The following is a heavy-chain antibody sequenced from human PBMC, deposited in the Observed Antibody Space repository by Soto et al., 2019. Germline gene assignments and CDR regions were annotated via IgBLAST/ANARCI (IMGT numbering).Heavy chain of an antibody. V-gene: IGHV3-33*01. CDR2: IWYDGSNK. CDR3: ARATGDGGTFIMDV. J-gene: IGHJ6*02. D-gene: IGHD3-16*01. Sequence: FLRLSCAASGVTFSSFGMHWVRQAPGKGLEWVALIWYDGSNKYYADSVKGRFTISRDNSKNTLYLQMNSLRAEDTAVYYCARATGDGGTFIMDVWGQGTKVTVSS. CDR1: GVTFSSFG.